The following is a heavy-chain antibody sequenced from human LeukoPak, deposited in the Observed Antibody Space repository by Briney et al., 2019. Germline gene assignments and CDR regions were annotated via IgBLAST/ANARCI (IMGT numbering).Heavy chain of an antibody. D-gene: IGHD3-9*01. V-gene: IGHV1-2*02. J-gene: IGHJ4*02. CDR3: ARSPHILTGENFDH. CDR1: GYTFTGYY. Sequence: ASVKVSCKASGYTFTGYYMHWVRQAPGQGLEWMGWINPNHGDTNYAQKFQDRVSMTRDTSISTAYMHLSRLRSADTAVYYCARSPHILTGENFDHWGQGTLLTVSS. CDR2: INPNHGDT.